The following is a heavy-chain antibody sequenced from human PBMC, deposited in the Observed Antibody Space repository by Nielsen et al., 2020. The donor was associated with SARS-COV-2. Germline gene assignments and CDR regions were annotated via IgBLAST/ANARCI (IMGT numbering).Heavy chain of an antibody. CDR2: ISAYNGNT. Sequence: ASVKVSCKASGGTFSSYAISWVRQAPGQGLEWMGWISAYNGNTNYAQKLQGRVTMTTDTSTSTAYMELRSLRSDDTAVYYCAREEWLVSVGNWFDPWGQGTLVTVSS. D-gene: IGHD6-19*01. V-gene: IGHV1-18*01. J-gene: IGHJ5*02. CDR3: AREEWLVSVGNWFDP. CDR1: GGTFSSYA.